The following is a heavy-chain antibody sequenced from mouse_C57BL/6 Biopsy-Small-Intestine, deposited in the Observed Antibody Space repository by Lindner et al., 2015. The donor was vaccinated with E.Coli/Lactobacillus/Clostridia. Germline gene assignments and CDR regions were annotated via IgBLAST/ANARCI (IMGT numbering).Heavy chain of an antibody. CDR2: FDLEDGET. J-gene: IGHJ4*01. CDR3: TTRGRFIAARFDY. D-gene: IGHD3-1*01. CDR1: GYILSAVS. Sequence: SVKVSCKVSGYILSAVSMHWVRQAPGKGLEWMGGFDLEDGETIYAQNLQGRVTMTEDTSTHTAYMELSSLRSEDTAVYYCTTRGRFIAARFDYWGQGTLVTVSS. V-gene: IGHV14-1*01.